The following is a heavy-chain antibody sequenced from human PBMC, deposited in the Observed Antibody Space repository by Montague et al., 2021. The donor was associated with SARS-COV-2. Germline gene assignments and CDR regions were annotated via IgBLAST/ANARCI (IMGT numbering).Heavy chain of an antibody. CDR3: AKPGPLAFYCES. J-gene: IGHJ4*02. V-gene: IGHV3-23*03. D-gene: IGHD3-10*01. Sequence: SLRLSCPASGFSFIVYAMNWVRHAPGKGLECSSVIYSGGDSTYYADSVRGRFTISRDDSKNTLFLHLNNLRAEDTAIYYCAKPGPLAFYCESWGQGTLVTVSA. CDR2: IYSGGDST. CDR1: GFSFIVYA.